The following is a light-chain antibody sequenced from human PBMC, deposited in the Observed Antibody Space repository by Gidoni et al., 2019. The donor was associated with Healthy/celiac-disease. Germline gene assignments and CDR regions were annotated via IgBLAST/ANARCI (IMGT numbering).Light chain of an antibody. J-gene: IGKJ1*01. CDR2: AAS. CDR3: QQSYSTPQT. Sequence: DIQMTQSPSSLSASVGDRVIITCRASKSISSYLNWYQQKPGKATKLMIYAASSLQSGVPSRCSGSGAGKDFTLTSSRLQPEDFATYYCQQSYSTPQTFGQGTKVEIK. V-gene: IGKV1-39*01. CDR1: KSISSY.